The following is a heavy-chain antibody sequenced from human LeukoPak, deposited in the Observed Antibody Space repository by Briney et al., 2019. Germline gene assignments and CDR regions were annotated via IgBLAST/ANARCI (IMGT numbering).Heavy chain of an antibody. J-gene: IGHJ1*01. CDR2: ISSSGSTI. CDR1: GFTFSSYE. Sequence: GGSLRLSCAASGFTFSSYEMNWVRQAPGKGLEWVSYISSSGSTIYYADSVKGRFTISRDNAKNSLYLQMNSLRPEDTAVYYCARDRPYSSAWRYFQHWGQGTLVTVSS. CDR3: ARDRPYSSAWRYFQH. V-gene: IGHV3-48*03. D-gene: IGHD6-25*01.